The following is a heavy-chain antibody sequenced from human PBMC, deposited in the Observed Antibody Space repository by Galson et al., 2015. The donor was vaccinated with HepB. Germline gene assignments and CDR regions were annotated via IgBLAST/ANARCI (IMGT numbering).Heavy chain of an antibody. CDR1: GFTFSSYS. D-gene: IGHD3-3*01. V-gene: IGHV3-48*01. CDR2: ISSSSSTI. CDR3: ARAFSGFWSGYYTYYYYYYMDV. J-gene: IGHJ6*03. Sequence: SLRLSCAASGFTFSSYSMNWVRQAPGKGLEWVSYISSSSSTIYYADSVKGRFTISRDNAKNSLYLQMNSLRAEDTAVYYCARAFSGFWSGYYTYYYYYYMDVWGKGTTVTVSS.